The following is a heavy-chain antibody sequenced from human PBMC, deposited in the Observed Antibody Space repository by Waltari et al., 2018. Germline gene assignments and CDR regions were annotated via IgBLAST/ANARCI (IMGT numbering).Heavy chain of an antibody. D-gene: IGHD3-3*01. CDR3: AKYDFWTGYSCDC. J-gene: IGHJ4*02. Sequence: EVQLVESGGGLVQVGGSLRLSCVASGFSFSTKCMSWVRQAPGQWLVWLANKNHNGSVEYSVDSVKGRFTICRHNAKNSLFLQMNSLRAEDTAVYYCAKYDFWTGYSCDCWGQGTLVTVSS. CDR1: GFSFSTKC. CDR2: KNHNGSVE. V-gene: IGHV3-7*01.